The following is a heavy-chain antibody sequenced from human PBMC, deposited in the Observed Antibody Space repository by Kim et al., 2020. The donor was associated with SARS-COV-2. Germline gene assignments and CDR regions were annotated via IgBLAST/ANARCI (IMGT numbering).Heavy chain of an antibody. CDR2: ISYDGGLK. CDR1: GLSFNTLA. Sequence: GGSLRLSCEASGLSFNTLAFHWVRQTPDKRLEWLALISYDGGLKFYADSLEGRSTISRDNTKNMIYLQIDSLRPEDTALYYCNSGIPGTWGQGTRVTVSS. CDR3: NSGIPGT. V-gene: IGHV3-30*04. D-gene: IGHD1-26*01. J-gene: IGHJ5*02.